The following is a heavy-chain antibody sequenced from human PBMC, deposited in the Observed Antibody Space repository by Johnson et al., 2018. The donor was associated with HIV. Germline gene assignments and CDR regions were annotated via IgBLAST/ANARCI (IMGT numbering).Heavy chain of an antibody. CDR2: ISWNSGSI. J-gene: IGHJ3*02. D-gene: IGHD6-6*01. V-gene: IGHV3-9*01. CDR1: GFTFDDHD. CDR3: AKGIAARPPGDAFDI. Sequence: VQLVESGGGVVRPGGSLRLSCAASGFTFDDHDMNWVRQVPGKGLEWVSGISWNSGSIGYADSVKGRFTISRDNAKNSLYLQMNSLRAEDTALYYCAKGIAARPPGDAFDIWGQGTMVTVSS.